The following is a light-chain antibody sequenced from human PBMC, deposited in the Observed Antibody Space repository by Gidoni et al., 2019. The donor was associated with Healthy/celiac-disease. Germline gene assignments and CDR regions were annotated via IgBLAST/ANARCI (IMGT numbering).Light chain of an antibody. J-gene: IGLJ3*02. Sequence: QSVLTQPPSASGPPGQRVTISCSGSSSNIGSNTVNWYQQLPGTAPKLLIYSNNQRPSGVPDRVSGSKSGTSASLAISGLQSEDEADYYCAAWDDSLNGWVFGGGTKLTVL. CDR3: AAWDDSLNGWV. CDR2: SNN. V-gene: IGLV1-44*01. CDR1: SSNIGSNT.